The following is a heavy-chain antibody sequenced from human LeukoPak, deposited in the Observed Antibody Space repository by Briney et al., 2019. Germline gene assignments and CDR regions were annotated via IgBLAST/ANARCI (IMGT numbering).Heavy chain of an antibody. CDR1: GYPISTGYY. J-gene: IGHJ3*02. V-gene: IGHV4-38-2*02. D-gene: IGHD3-16*01. Sequence: SETLSLTCTVSGYPISTGYYWGWIRQPPGKGLEWIGSVSHTRTTYYSPSLKSRVTISLDTSKKQFSLKLSSVTAADRALYYCAREVFGPGGAFDIWGQGTMVTVSS. CDR3: AREVFGPGGAFDI. CDR2: VSHTRTT.